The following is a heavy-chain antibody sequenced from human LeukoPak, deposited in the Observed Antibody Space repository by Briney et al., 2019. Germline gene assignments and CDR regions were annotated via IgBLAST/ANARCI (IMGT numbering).Heavy chain of an antibody. Sequence: SETLSLTCTVSGYSISSGYYWGWIRQPPGKGLEWIGSIYHSGSTYYNPSLKSRVTISVDTSKNQFSLKLSSVTAADTAVYYCARNVVLLAAHYYCMDVWGKGTTVTVSS. CDR3: ARNVVLLAAHYYCMDV. CDR2: IYHSGST. CDR1: GYSISSGYY. J-gene: IGHJ6*03. V-gene: IGHV4-38-2*02. D-gene: IGHD2-2*01.